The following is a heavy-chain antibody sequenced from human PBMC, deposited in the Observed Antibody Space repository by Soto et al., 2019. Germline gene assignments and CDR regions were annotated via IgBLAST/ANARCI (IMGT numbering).Heavy chain of an antibody. Sequence: GESLKISCEGSGYSFSDYWIGWVRHVPGKGLEWVGTIYAGDSDTRYGPSFEGQVTMSVDKSIRTAYLHWSSLKASDSAIYYCARQHPLDSSAWYNWGQGTLVTVSS. CDR2: IYAGDSDT. CDR1: GYSFSDYW. V-gene: IGHV5-51*01. J-gene: IGHJ4*02. CDR3: ARQHPLDSSAWYN. D-gene: IGHD6-19*01.